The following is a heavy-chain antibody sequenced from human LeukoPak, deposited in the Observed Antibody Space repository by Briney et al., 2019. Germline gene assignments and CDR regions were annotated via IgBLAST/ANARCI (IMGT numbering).Heavy chain of an antibody. CDR3: ARDWSYYYDSSGFDAFDI. CDR1: GFTFSDYY. CDR2: MSSSGSTI. D-gene: IGHD3-22*01. V-gene: IGHV3-11*01. J-gene: IGHJ3*02. Sequence: GGSLRLSCAASGFTFSDYYMSWIRQAPGKGLEWVSYMSSSGSTIYYADSVKGRFTISRDNAKKSLYLQMNSLRAEDTAVYYCARDWSYYYDSSGFDAFDIWGQGTMVTVSS.